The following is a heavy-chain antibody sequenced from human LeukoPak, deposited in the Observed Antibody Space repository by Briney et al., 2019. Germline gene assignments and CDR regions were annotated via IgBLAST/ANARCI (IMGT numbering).Heavy chain of an antibody. CDR3: AGYCGGDCYGMDV. J-gene: IGHJ6*02. D-gene: IGHD2-21*01. CDR1: GFAVSSNY. Sequence: GGSLRLSCAASGFAVSSNYMGWVRQAPGKGLEWVANIKQDGSEKFYVDSVKGRFTISRDNAKNSLYLQMNSLRAEDTAVYYCAGYCGGDCYGMDVWGQGTTVTVSS. V-gene: IGHV3-7*01. CDR2: IKQDGSEK.